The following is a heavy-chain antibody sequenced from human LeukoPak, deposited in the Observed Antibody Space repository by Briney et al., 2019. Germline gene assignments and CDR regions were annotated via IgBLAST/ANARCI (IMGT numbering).Heavy chain of an antibody. D-gene: IGHD3-9*01. Sequence: PSETLSLTCTVSGGSISSSGYYWGWISQPPGKGLEWMGSIDYSGSTYYIPSLKSRLTISLDTSKNQFSLKLSSVTAADTAVYYCARDKGHFDVDYWGQGTLVTVSS. CDR3: ARDKGHFDVDY. J-gene: IGHJ4*02. CDR1: GGSISSSGYY. V-gene: IGHV4-39*07. CDR2: IDYSGST.